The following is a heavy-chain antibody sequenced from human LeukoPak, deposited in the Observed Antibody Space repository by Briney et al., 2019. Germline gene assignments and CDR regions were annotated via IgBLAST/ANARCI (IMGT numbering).Heavy chain of an antibody. CDR2: INWNGGST. V-gene: IGHV3-20*04. Sequence: AGSLRFSCAASGFTFDDYGMSRVRKAPGNGLVWVFGINWNGGSTGYADSVKGRFTISRDNAKNSLYLQMNSLGAEDTALYYCARVPTVAGNNPLNYWGQGTLVTVSS. J-gene: IGHJ4*02. D-gene: IGHD6-19*01. CDR3: ARVPTVAGNNPLNY. CDR1: GFTFDDYG.